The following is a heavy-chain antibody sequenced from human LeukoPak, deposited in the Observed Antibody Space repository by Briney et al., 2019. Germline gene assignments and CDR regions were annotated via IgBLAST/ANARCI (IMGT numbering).Heavy chain of an antibody. V-gene: IGHV1-18*01. CDR1: GGTFSSYA. CDR3: ARQADDYYDSSGYFDY. CDR2: ITNDNGNT. Sequence: GASVKVSCKASGGTFSSYAISWVRQAPGQGLEWMGWITNDNGNTNYGSNFQGRGTMTTDTSTSTAYMELRNLRSDDTAVYYCARQADDYYDSSGYFDYWGQGTLVTVSS. J-gene: IGHJ4*02. D-gene: IGHD3-22*01.